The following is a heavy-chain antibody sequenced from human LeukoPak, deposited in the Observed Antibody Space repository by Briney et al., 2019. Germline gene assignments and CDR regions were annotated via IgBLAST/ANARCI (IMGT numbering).Heavy chain of an antibody. D-gene: IGHD3-3*01. J-gene: IGHJ4*02. Sequence: GGSLRLSCAASGFTFSSYSMNWVHQAPGKGLEWVSSISSSSSYIYYADSVKGRFTISRDNAKNSLYLQMNSLRAEDTAVYYCTRYYDFWSGYYQMADFDYWGQGTLVTVSS. V-gene: IGHV3-21*01. CDR2: ISSSSSYI. CDR1: GFTFSSYS. CDR3: TRYYDFWSGYYQMADFDY.